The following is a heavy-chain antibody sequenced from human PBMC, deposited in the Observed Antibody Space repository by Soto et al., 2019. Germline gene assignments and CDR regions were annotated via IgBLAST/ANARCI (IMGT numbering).Heavy chain of an antibody. V-gene: IGHV4-38-2*01. D-gene: IGHD3-22*01. CDR1: GYSISSGYY. CDR2: IYHSGST. Sequence: SETLSLTCAVSGYSISSGYYWGWIRQPPGKGLEWIGSIYHSGSTYYNPSLKSRVTISVDTSKNQFSLKLSSVTAADTAVYYWARGYSSGYYPPAVYYFDYWGQGTLVTVSS. CDR3: ARGYSSGYYPPAVYYFDY. J-gene: IGHJ4*02.